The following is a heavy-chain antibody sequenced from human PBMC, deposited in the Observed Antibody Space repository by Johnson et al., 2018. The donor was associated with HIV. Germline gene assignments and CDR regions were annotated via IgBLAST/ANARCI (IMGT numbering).Heavy chain of an antibody. CDR2: ISYDGSNK. D-gene: IGHD6-13*01. CDR1: GFTFSSYA. J-gene: IGHJ3*02. V-gene: IGHV3-30*04. CDR3: AKVRRGSSWDLRAFDI. Sequence: QVQLVESGGGVVQPGRSLRLSCAASGFTFSSYAMHWVRQAPGKGLEWVAVISYDGSNKYYADSVKGRFTISRDNSKNTLYLQMNSLRAEDTALYYCAKVRRGSSWDLRAFDIWGQGTMVTVSS.